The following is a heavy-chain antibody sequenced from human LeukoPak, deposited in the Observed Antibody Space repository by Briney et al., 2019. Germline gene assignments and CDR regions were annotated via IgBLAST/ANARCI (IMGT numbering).Heavy chain of an antibody. D-gene: IGHD6-19*01. CDR1: GYTFTGYY. CDR2: INPNSGGT. V-gene: IGHV1-2*02. J-gene: IGHJ6*02. CDR3: ARVSSGWYFPYYYYYGMDV. Sequence: PRGSVKVSCKASGYTFTGYYMHWVRQAPGQGLEWMGWINPNSGGTNYAQKFQGRVTMTRNTSISTAYMELSSLRSEDTAVYYCARVSSGWYFPYYYYYGMDVWGQGTTVTVSS.